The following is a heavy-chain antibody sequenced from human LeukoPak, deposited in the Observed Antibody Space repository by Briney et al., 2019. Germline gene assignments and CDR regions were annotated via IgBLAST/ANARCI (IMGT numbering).Heavy chain of an antibody. CDR2: IYSGGST. CDR3: ALISSGYYLY. V-gene: IGHV3-53*01. J-gene: IGHJ4*02. Sequence: PGGSLRLSCAASGFTVCRNYMSWVRQAPGKGLEWVSVIYSGGSTYYADSVKGRFTISRDNSKNTLYLQMNSLRAEDTAVYYCALISSGYYLYWGQGTLVTVSS. D-gene: IGHD3-22*01. CDR1: GFTVCRNY.